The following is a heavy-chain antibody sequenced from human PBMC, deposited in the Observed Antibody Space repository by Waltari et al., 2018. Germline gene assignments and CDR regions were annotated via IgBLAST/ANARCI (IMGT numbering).Heavy chain of an antibody. CDR3: ARHPNSYYDFWDGYFEAFDM. J-gene: IGHJ3*02. D-gene: IGHD3-3*01. CDR1: GYSFTTYW. Sequence: EVQLVQSGAEVKKPGESLKISCKASGYSFTTYWIGWVRQMPGKGLEWMGIIYPGDSDTRYRPSFEGKVTISADDSISTAYLQWSSLKASDTAMYYCARHPNSYYDFWDGYFEAFDMWGRGTMVTVSS. CDR2: IYPGDSDT. V-gene: IGHV5-51*01.